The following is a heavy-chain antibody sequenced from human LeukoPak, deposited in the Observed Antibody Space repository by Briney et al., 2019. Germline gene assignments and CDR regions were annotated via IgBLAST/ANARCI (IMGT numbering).Heavy chain of an antibody. Sequence: ASVKVSCKASGYTFTSYYMHWVRQAPGQGLEWMGIINPSGGSTSYAQKFQGRVTMTRDTSTSTVYMELSSLRSEDTAVYYCARTLSPYSSSWQIDYRGQGTLVTVSS. V-gene: IGHV1-46*01. CDR3: ARTLSPYSSSWQIDY. D-gene: IGHD6-13*01. CDR2: INPSGGST. CDR1: GYTFTSYY. J-gene: IGHJ4*02.